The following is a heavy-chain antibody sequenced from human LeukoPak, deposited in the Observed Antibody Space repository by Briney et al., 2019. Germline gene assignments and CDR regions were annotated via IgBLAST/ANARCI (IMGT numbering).Heavy chain of an antibody. J-gene: IGHJ2*01. CDR2: IYYSGST. CDR1: GGSISSGDYY. CDR3: ATMHPYSSGWGTPFDL. Sequence: PSETLSLTCTVSGGSISSGDYYWSWIRQPPGKGLEWIGYIYYSGSTYYNPSLKSRVTISVDTSKNQFSLKLSSVTAADTAVYYCATMHPYSSGWGTPFDLWGRGTLVTVSS. V-gene: IGHV4-30-4*01. D-gene: IGHD6-19*01.